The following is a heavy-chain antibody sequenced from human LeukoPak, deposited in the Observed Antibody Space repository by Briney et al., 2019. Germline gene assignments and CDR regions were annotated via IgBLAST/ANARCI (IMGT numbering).Heavy chain of an antibody. V-gene: IGHV3-66*01. Sequence: GGSLRLSCAVSGFTFSSYGMHWVRQAPGKGLEWVSVIYSGGSTYYADSVKGRFTISRDNSKNTLYLQMNSLRAEDTAVYYCARYCGGDCFSLGAFDIWGQGTMVTVSS. CDR3: ARYCGGDCFSLGAFDI. CDR1: GFTFSSYG. D-gene: IGHD2-21*02. CDR2: IYSGGST. J-gene: IGHJ3*02.